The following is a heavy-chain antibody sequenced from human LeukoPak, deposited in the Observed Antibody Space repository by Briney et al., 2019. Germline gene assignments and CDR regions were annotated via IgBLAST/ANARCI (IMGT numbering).Heavy chain of an antibody. CDR2: IYYSGST. CDR3: ARGGGPSRIWSHYYYMDV. CDR1: GGSISSGGYY. V-gene: IGHV4-31*03. Sequence: SQTLSLTCTVSGGSISSGGYYWSWIRQHPGKGLEWIGYIYYSGSTHYNPSLKSRVTISVDTSKNQFSLRLRSVTAADTAVYYCARGGGPSRIWSHYYYMDVWGKGTTVIVSS. D-gene: IGHD2/OR15-2a*01. J-gene: IGHJ6*03.